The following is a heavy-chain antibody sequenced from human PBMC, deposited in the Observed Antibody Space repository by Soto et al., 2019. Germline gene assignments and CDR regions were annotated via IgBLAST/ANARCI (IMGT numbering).Heavy chain of an antibody. CDR1: GFTFSSYG. D-gene: IGHD3-3*01. V-gene: IGHV3-33*01. CDR3: ARATRMIFGVVGYYYYGMDV. J-gene: IGHJ6*02. CDR2: IWYDGSNK. Sequence: GGSLRLSXAASGFTFSSYGMHWVRQAPGKGLEWVAVIWYDGSNKYYADSVKGRFTISRDNSKNTLYLQMNSLRAEDTAVYYCARATRMIFGVVGYYYYGMDVWGQGTTVTVSS.